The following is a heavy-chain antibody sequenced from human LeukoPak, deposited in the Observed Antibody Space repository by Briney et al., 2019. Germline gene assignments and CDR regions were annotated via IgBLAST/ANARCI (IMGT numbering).Heavy chain of an antibody. CDR3: ANYYFDQPKAFDV. D-gene: IGHD3-22*01. CDR2: IWYSGST. V-gene: IGHV4-59*11. Sequence: SETLSLTCTVSGGSLSSRYWSWIRQPPGKGLEWIGYIWYSGSTNYHPSLESRVTISMDTSKNQFSLNLGSVTAADTAVYYCANYYFDQPKAFDVWGQGSMVTVSS. CDR1: GGSLSSRY. J-gene: IGHJ3*01.